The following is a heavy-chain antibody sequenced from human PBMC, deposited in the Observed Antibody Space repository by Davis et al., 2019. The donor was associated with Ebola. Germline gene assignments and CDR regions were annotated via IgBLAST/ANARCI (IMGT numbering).Heavy chain of an antibody. CDR3: ARDHSSSWRGHYYYGMDV. V-gene: IGHV3-21*01. D-gene: IGHD6-13*01. CDR2: ISSSSSYI. J-gene: IGHJ6*02. CDR1: GFTFSSYS. Sequence: PGGSLRLSCAASGFTFSSYSMNWVRQAPGKGLEWVSSISSSSSYIYYADSVKGRFTISRDNAKNSLYLQMNSLRAEDTAVYYCARDHSSSWRGHYYYGMDVWGQGTTVTVSS.